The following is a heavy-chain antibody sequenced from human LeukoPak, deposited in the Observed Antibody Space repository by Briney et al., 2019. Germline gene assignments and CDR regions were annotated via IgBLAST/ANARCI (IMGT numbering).Heavy chain of an antibody. CDR3: ARQAGTMVRHFDY. J-gene: IGHJ4*02. CDR2: IYYSGST. V-gene: IGHV4-39*01. Sequence: SETLSLTCTVSGGSISSSSYYWGWIRQPPGKGPEWIGSIYYSGSTYYNPSLKSRVTISVDTSKNQFSLKLSSVTAADTAVYYCARQAGTMVRHFDYWGQGTLVTVSS. D-gene: IGHD3-10*01. CDR1: GGSISSSSYY.